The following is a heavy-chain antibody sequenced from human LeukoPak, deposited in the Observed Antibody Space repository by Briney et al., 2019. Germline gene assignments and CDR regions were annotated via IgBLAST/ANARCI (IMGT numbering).Heavy chain of an antibody. D-gene: IGHD5-18*01. Sequence: ASVKVSCKVSGYTLTELSMHWVRQAPGKGPEWMGGFDPEDGETIYAQKFQGRVTMTEDTPTDTAYMELSSLRSEDTAVYYCATDLGLSREYVDTAIGNQGFDYWGQGTLVTVSS. J-gene: IGHJ4*02. CDR2: FDPEDGET. V-gene: IGHV1-24*01. CDR1: GYTLTELS. CDR3: ATDLGLSREYVDTAIGNQGFDY.